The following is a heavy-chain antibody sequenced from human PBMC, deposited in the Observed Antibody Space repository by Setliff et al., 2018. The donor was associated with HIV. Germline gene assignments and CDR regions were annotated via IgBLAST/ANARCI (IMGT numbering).Heavy chain of an antibody. CDR1: DGSMTSGSYY. CDR3: AIDVIGGWLRPMPDY. CDR2: VYYSGTT. Sequence: SETLSLTCSVSDGSMTSGSYYWGWIRQPPGKGLEWIGSVYYSGTTYYNPSLKSRLRMSVDTSKNQFTLKVISMTAADTAVYYCAIDVIGGWLRPMPDYWGPGT. D-gene: IGHD5-12*01. J-gene: IGHJ4*02. V-gene: IGHV4-39*06.